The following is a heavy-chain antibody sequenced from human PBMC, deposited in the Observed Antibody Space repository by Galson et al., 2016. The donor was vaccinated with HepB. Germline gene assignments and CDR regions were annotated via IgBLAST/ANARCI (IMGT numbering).Heavy chain of an antibody. CDR1: GGTFSNYA. CDR2: IIPIYGAV. CDR3: ARDLLTFGVPTPIHNGMDV. J-gene: IGHJ6*02. D-gene: IGHD3-16*01. V-gene: IGHV1-69*13. Sequence: SVKVSCKASGGTFSNYAISWVRQAPGQGLEWMGGIIPIYGAVNYAQKFQGRVTITADESTSTAYMELSSLRSEDTAMYYCARDLLTFGVPTPIHNGMDVWGQGTTVTVSS.